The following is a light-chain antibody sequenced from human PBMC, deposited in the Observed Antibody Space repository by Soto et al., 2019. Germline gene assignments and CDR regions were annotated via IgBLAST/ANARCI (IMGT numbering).Light chain of an antibody. Sequence: EVVLTQSPATLSVSPGERATLSCRASQSVSSNLAWYQQKPGQAPRLLINGASTRATGIPDRFSGSGSGTDFTLTISRLEPEDFAVYYCQQYGSSLTWTFGQGTKVDIK. CDR2: GAS. CDR1: QSVSSN. J-gene: IGKJ1*01. CDR3: QQYGSSLTWT. V-gene: IGKV3-20*01.